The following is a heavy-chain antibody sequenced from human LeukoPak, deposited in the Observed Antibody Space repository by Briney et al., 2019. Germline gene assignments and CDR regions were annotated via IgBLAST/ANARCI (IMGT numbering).Heavy chain of an antibody. V-gene: IGHV4-4*07. CDR3: ASSFYGDYVSAVDY. CDR2: IYTSGST. J-gene: IGHJ4*02. CDR1: GGSISSYY. D-gene: IGHD4-17*01. Sequence: SETLSLTCTVSGGSISSYYWSWIRQPAGKGLEWIGRIYTSGSTNYNPSLKSRVTMSVDTTKNQISLKLSSVTAAGTAVYYCASSFYGDYVSAVDYWGQGTLVTVSS.